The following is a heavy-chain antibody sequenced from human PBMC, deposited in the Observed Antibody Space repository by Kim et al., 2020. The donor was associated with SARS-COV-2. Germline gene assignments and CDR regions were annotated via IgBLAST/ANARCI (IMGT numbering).Heavy chain of an antibody. CDR3: ARGNIYDTLTGFDF. Sequence: YAEEIQGRATISTDSPTTTAYLELRSLRSDDTAVYYCARGNIYDTLTGFDFWGQGTLVTVSS. V-gene: IGHV1-18*01. D-gene: IGHD3-9*01. J-gene: IGHJ4*02.